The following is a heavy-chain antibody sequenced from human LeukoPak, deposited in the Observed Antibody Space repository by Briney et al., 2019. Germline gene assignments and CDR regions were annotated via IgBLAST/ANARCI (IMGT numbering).Heavy chain of an antibody. Sequence: SETLSLTCTVYGGSISSYYWSWIRQPPGRGLEWIGYIYYSGSTNYNPSLKSRVTISVDTSKNQFSLKLSSVTAADTAVYYCARGQAVAGIFDYWGQGTLVTVSS. D-gene: IGHD6-19*01. CDR2: IYYSGST. V-gene: IGHV4-59*01. CDR1: GGSISSYY. CDR3: ARGQAVAGIFDY. J-gene: IGHJ4*02.